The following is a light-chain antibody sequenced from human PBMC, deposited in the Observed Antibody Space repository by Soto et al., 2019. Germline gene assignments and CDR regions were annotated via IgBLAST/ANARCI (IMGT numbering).Light chain of an antibody. Sequence: QSVLTQPPSVSGAPGQMVTISCTGSSSNVGAGYDVHWYQQLPGTAPKLLIYANTNRPSGVPDRFSGSKSGTSASLAITGLQAEDEADYYCQSHDSSLSGYVFGTGTKLTVL. V-gene: IGLV1-40*01. J-gene: IGLJ1*01. CDR2: ANT. CDR3: QSHDSSLSGYV. CDR1: SSNVGAGYD.